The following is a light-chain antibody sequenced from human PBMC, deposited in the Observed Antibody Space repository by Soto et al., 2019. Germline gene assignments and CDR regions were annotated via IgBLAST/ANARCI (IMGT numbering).Light chain of an antibody. CDR1: QSTSSY. V-gene: IGKV1-39*01. CDR2: AAS. J-gene: IGKJ4*01. Sequence: DIQITQSPSSLSASVGDRVTITCRASQSTSSYLNWYQQKPGKAPKLLIYAASSLQSGVPSRFSGSGSGRDFTLTISSLQPEDFATYYCQQSYSTPLTFGGGTKVDIK. CDR3: QQSYSTPLT.